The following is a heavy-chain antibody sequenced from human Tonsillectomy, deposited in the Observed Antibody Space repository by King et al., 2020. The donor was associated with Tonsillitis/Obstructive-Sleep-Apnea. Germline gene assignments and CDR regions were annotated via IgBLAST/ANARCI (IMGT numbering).Heavy chain of an antibody. CDR1: GFTFSAYA. D-gene: IGHD1-1*01. V-gene: IGHV3-23*04. CDR3: AKDQVSRNGQWDAFDI. Sequence: VQLVESGGGWVQPGGSLRLSCTASGFTFSAYAMSWVRQAPGKGLEWVSSIEGTCDGTVHTDPVKGRFTTSRDNSKDTLYLHMNSLRAEDPAVYYFAKDQVSRNGQWDAFDIWGQGTTVTVSP. J-gene: IGHJ3*02. CDR2: IEGTCDGT.